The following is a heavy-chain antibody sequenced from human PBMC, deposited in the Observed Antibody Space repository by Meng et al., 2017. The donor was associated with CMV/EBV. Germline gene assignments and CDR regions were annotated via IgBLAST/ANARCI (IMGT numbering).Heavy chain of an antibody. V-gene: IGHV3-30*02. CDR3: AKDLYYSLDY. D-gene: IGHD2-8*01. Sequence: QVLLLESGGGVVQPGWSLRLSCAASGFTFSSSAMHWVRQPPGKGLEWVSFIAHDGSAKTYTDSVKGRFTISRDDSENTVYLEMNSLRVEDTAVYYCAKDLYYSLDYWGRGTLVTVSS. CDR1: GFTFSSSA. CDR2: IAHDGSAK. J-gene: IGHJ4*02.